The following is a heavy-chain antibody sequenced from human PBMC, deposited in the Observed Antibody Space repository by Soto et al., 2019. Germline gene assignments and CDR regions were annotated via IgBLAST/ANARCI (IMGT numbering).Heavy chain of an antibody. Sequence: VKLQESGPGLVKPSDTLSLTCTVSGASISSSVYYWGWIRQFPGMVLEWMGSIDSRDNTYHNPSRKSRITMAVDPANNPLSLNLSSVTPADTALYYFSRRAPEGSEPWGQGTLATGSS. CDR2: IDSRDNT. V-gene: IGHV4-39*01. J-gene: IGHJ5*02. CDR3: SRRAPEGSEP. CDR1: GASISSSVYY.